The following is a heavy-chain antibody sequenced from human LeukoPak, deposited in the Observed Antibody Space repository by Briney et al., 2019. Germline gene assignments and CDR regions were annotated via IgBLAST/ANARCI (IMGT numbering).Heavy chain of an antibody. D-gene: IGHD3-3*01. V-gene: IGHV4-34*01. Sequence: SETLSLTCAVYGGSFSGYYWSWIRQPPGKGLEWIGEINHSGSTNYNPSLKSRVTISVDTSKNQFSLKLSSVTAADTAVYYCASQQYYDFWSGPERHYYYGMDVWGQGTTVTVSS. CDR1: GGSFSGYY. J-gene: IGHJ6*02. CDR3: ASQQYYDFWSGPERHYYYGMDV. CDR2: INHSGST.